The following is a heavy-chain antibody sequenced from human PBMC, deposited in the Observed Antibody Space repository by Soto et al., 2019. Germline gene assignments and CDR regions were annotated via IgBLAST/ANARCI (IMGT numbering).Heavy chain of an antibody. V-gene: IGHV2-5*02. D-gene: IGHD3-3*01. Sequence: QITLKESGPTLVKPTQTLTLTCTFSGFSLSTSGVGVVWIRQPPGKALEWLALIYWDDAKRFSPSLQSRLTITKVTSKNQLVITMTNMGPLDTGTYYCAGSCDFLRGTNWFDPRDQGTLVTVSS. CDR1: GFSLSTSGVG. CDR3: AGSCDFLRGTNWFDP. CDR2: IYWDDAK. J-gene: IGHJ5*02.